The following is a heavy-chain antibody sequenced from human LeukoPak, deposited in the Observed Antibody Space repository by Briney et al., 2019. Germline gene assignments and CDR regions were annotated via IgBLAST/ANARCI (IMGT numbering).Heavy chain of an antibody. D-gene: IGHD2-2*01. J-gene: IGHJ4*02. CDR3: ATSPAAKVDY. CDR1: GYTFTSYG. CDR2: ISAYNGNT. Sequence: ASVTVSCKASGYTFTSYGISWVRQAPGQGLEWMGWISAYNGNTNYAQKFQGRVTMTRDMSINTAYMELSWLRSDDTAIYYCATSPAAKVDYWGQGNLVTPSA. V-gene: IGHV1-18*01.